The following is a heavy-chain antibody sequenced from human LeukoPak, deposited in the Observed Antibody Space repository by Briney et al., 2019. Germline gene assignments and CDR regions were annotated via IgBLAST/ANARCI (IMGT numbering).Heavy chain of an antibody. CDR2: ISYDGSNK. Sequence: PGGSLRLSCAASGFTFSSYGMHWVRQAPGKGLEWVAVISYDGSNKYYADSVKGRFTISRDNSKNTLYLQMNSLRAEDTAVYYCAEGGLVVVVAAVNWFDPWGQGTLVTVSS. CDR1: GFTFSSYG. J-gene: IGHJ5*02. D-gene: IGHD2-15*01. V-gene: IGHV3-30*18. CDR3: AEGGLVVVVAAVNWFDP.